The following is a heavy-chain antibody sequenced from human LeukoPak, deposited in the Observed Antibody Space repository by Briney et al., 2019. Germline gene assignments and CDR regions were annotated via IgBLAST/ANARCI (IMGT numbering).Heavy chain of an antibody. D-gene: IGHD1-7*01. Sequence: SETLSLTCTVSGGSISSGDYYWSWIRQPPGKGLEWIGYIYYSGSTYYNPSLKSRVSISVDTSKNQFSLKLSSVTAADTALYYCASLGIRGTTGHWFDHWGQGTLVTVSS. J-gene: IGHJ5*02. CDR1: GGSISSGDYY. V-gene: IGHV4-30-4*08. CDR2: IYYSGST. CDR3: ASLGIRGTTGHWFDH.